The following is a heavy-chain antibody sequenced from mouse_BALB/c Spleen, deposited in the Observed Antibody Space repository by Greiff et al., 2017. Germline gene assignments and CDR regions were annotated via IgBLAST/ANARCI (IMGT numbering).Heavy chain of an antibody. D-gene: IGHD2-14*01. Sequence: QVQLKESGAELARPGASVKMSCKASGYTFTSYTMHWVKQRPGQGLEWIGYINPSSGYTNYNQKFKDKATLTADKSSSTAYMQLSSLTSEDSAVYYCARTRYRYDENAMDYWGQGTSVTVSS. CDR3: ARTRYRYDENAMDY. CDR2: INPSSGYT. CDR1: GYTFTSYT. J-gene: IGHJ4*01. V-gene: IGHV1-4*01.